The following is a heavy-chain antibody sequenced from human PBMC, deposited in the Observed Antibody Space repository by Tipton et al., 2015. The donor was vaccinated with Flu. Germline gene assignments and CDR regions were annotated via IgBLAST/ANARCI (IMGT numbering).Heavy chain of an antibody. CDR3: ARRDFSNYVSDPKSGFDP. D-gene: IGHD4-11*01. V-gene: IGHV4-38-2*02. CDR1: GDSISGSYY. Sequence: TLSLTCTVSGDSISGSYYWGWIRQAPGKGLEWIGNIYHTGSTYHNPSLKSRVTMSVDTSRNHLSLRLRSVTAADTAVYFCARRDFSNYVSDPKSGFDPWGQGIQVTVSP. J-gene: IGHJ5*02. CDR2: IYHTGST.